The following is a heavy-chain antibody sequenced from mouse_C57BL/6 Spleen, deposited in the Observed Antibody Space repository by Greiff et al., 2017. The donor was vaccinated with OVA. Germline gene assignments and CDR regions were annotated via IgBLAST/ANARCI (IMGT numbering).Heavy chain of an antibody. Sequence: QVQLQQPGAELVRPGSSVKLSCKASGYTFTSYWMHWVKQRPIQGLEWIGNIDPSDSETHYNQKFKDKATLTVDKSSSTAYMQLSSLTSEDSAVYYGARKGDYDGDYYAMDYWGQGTSVTVSS. J-gene: IGHJ4*01. CDR3: ARKGDYDGDYYAMDY. CDR1: GYTFTSYW. CDR2: IDPSDSET. D-gene: IGHD2-4*01. V-gene: IGHV1-52*01.